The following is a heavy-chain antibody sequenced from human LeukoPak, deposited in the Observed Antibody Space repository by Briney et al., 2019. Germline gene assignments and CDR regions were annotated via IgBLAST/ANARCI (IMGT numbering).Heavy chain of an antibody. D-gene: IGHD5-24*01. J-gene: IGHJ4*02. CDR3: ARALEMATYGRAPANFDY. CDR2: ICYSGST. Sequence: SETLSLTCTVSGGSISSYYWSWIRQPPGKGLEWIGYICYSGSTNYNPSLKSRVTISVDTSKNQFSLKLSSVTAADTAVYYCARALEMATYGRAPANFDYWGQGTLVTVSS. CDR1: GGSISSYY. V-gene: IGHV4-59*01.